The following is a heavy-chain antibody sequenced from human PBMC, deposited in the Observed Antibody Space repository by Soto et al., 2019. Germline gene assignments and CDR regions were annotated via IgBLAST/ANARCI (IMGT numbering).Heavy chain of an antibody. D-gene: IGHD6-13*01. V-gene: IGHV3-30-3*01. CDR2: ISYDGSNK. J-gene: IGHJ1*01. CDR1: GFTFSSYA. Sequence: QVQLVESGGGVVQPGRSLRLSCAASGFTFSSYAMHWVRQAPGKGLEWVAVISYDGSNKYYADSVKGRFTISRDNSKNTLYLQMNSLRAEYTAVYYCAREAEQQLAHFQHWGQGTLVTVSS. CDR3: AREAEQQLAHFQH.